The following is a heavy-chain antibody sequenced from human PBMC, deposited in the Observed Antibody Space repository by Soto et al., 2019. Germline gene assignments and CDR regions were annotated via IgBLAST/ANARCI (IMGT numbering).Heavy chain of an antibody. V-gene: IGHV1-69*19. CDR3: ALQICCGDCLSGAEYFQH. D-gene: IGHD2-21*02. CDR1: GGSFTNYS. Sequence: QVQLVQSGAEAKKPGSSVKVSCKASGGSFTNYSFTWVRQAPGQGLEWMGGIIPIFGTPNYAQKFQGRVSITADESTSTASMELSSLRSQHTAVYYCALQICCGDCLSGAEYFQHWGQGTRVTLSS. J-gene: IGHJ1*01. CDR2: IIPIFGTP.